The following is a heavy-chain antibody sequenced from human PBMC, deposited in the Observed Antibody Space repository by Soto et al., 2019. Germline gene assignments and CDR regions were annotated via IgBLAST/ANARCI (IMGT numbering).Heavy chain of an antibody. CDR2: IYHSGST. CDR3: ARVRGPYCGGSCPPAPFDP. Sequence: SETLSLTCAVSGGSISSGGYFWSWIRQPPGKGLEWIGYIYHSGSTYYNPSLKGRVSISVDRSKNQFSLKLSSVTAADTAVYYCARVRGPYCGGSCPPAPFDPWGQGTLVTVSS. D-gene: IGHD2-15*01. CDR1: GGSISSGGYF. V-gene: IGHV4-30-2*01. J-gene: IGHJ5*02.